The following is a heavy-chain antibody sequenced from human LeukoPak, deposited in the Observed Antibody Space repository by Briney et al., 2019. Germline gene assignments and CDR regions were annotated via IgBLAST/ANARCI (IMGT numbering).Heavy chain of an antibody. D-gene: IGHD3-9*01. CDR1: GGSFSYYY. V-gene: IGHV4-34*01. Sequence: SETLSLTCAVYGGSFSYYYWSWIRQPPGKTLEWIGEINHSGRTNYNPSLKSRVTISVDTSKNQFSLKLSSVTAADTAVYYCVIRKYYDILTGYRKIPTSGFDPWGQGTPVTVSS. CDR3: VIRKYYDILTGYRKIPTSGFDP. J-gene: IGHJ5*02. CDR2: INHSGRT.